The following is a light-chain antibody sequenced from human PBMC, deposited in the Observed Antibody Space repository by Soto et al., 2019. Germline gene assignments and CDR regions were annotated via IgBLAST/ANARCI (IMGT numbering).Light chain of an antibody. J-gene: IGLJ1*01. Sequence: QSVLTQPPSVSGAPGQRVSISCTGSSSNIGAGYDVHWYQHLPGTAPKLLIYANNNRPSGVPDRFSGSKSGTSASLAITGLQAEDEADYYCQSYDSSRSPLYVFGTGTNFTAL. CDR1: SSNIGAGYD. V-gene: IGLV1-40*01. CDR3: QSYDSSRSPLYV. CDR2: ANN.